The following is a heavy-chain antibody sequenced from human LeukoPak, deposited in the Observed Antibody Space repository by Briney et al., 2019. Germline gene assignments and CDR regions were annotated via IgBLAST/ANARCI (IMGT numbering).Heavy chain of an antibody. CDR2: INSGGSST. J-gene: IGHJ5*02. D-gene: IGHD3-16*01. CDR3: ARAREGPRFVWFDP. Sequence: PGGSLRLSCAASGFTFSSYWMHWVRQAPGKGLVWVSRINSGGSSTSYADSVKGRFTISRDNAKNTLYLQMNSLRAEDTAVYYCARAREGPRFVWFDPWGQGTLVTVSS. CDR1: GFTFSSYW. V-gene: IGHV3-74*01.